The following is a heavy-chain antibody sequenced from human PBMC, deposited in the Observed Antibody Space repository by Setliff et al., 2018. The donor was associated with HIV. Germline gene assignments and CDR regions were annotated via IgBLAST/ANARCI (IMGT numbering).Heavy chain of an antibody. Sequence: SVKVSCKASGNTFKSLAFNWVRQAPGQGLEWVGGILPLNGITNYAQKFRGRVTITADKSTNTAYMELWDLRPQDTAFYFCSRGPSRVLEAAKETSWGQGILVTVSS. V-gene: IGHV1-69*10. CDR1: GNTFKSLA. D-gene: IGHD2-15*01. CDR3: SRGPSRVLEAAKETS. J-gene: IGHJ5*02. CDR2: ILPLNGIT.